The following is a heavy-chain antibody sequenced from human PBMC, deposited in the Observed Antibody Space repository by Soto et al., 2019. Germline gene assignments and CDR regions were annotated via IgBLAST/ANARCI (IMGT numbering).Heavy chain of an antibody. V-gene: IGHV4-34*01. CDR1: GGSFSTYY. CDR3: ARDPYDSSGYGYYYYGVDV. J-gene: IGHJ6*02. Sequence: PSETLSLTCTVYGGSFSTYYWSWIRQPPGKGLEWIGEINHSGNTNYNPSLMGRVTMSFDTSKNQFSLKLSSVTAADTAVYYCARDPYDSSGYGYYYYGVDVWGQGTTVTVSS. D-gene: IGHD3-22*01. CDR2: INHSGNT.